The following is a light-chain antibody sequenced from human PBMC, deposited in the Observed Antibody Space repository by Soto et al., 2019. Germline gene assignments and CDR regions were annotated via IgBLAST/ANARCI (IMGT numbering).Light chain of an antibody. Sequence: EIVLTQSPGTLSLSPGERATLSCRASQTVTSTFLAWYQQKPGQAPRLLIYGASRRATGIPDRFSGSGSGTDFALTITRLEPEGFAVYYWHQYDSSRTFGQGTKVEMK. J-gene: IGKJ1*01. V-gene: IGKV3-20*01. CDR2: GAS. CDR1: QTVTSTF. CDR3: HQYDSSRT.